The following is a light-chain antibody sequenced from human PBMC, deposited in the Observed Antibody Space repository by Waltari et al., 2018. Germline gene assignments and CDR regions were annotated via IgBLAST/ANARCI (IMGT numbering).Light chain of an antibody. CDR1: QSVSSD. CDR3: QQYNSWPRT. CDR2: AAS. J-gene: IGKJ1*01. V-gene: IGKV3-15*01. Sequence: EVMMTQSPATLSVSPGERATHSCRASQSVSSDLAGYQQKACQAPRLLIYAASTRATGIPARFSGSGSGTEFTLTISSLQSEDFAVYYCQQYNSWPRTFGLGTKVETK.